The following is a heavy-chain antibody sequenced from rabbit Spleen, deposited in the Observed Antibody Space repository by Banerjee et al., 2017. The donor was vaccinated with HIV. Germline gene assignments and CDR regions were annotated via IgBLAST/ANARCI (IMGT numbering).Heavy chain of an antibody. Sequence: QEQLEESGGGLVKPEGSLTFTCKASGFDLSSYYYMCWVRQAPGKGLEWIACIHIGSVATYYATWAKGRFTISKTSSTTVTLQMTSLTAADTATYFCARNYVNAFDPWGQGTLVTVS. CDR1: GFDLSSYYY. V-gene: IGHV1S45*01. CDR2: IHIGSVAT. J-gene: IGHJ2*01. D-gene: IGHD1-1*01. CDR3: ARNYVNAFDP.